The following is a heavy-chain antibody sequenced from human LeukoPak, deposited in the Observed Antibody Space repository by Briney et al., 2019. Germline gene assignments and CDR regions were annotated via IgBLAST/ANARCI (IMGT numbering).Heavy chain of an antibody. Sequence: GRSLRLSCVASGFTFSSYSMHWVRQAPGKGLVWVSHIHPDGSITTYADSVKGRFTISRDNTKNTLYLQMISLRVEDTAVYFCARDRDWLLYDHWGQGALVTVSS. CDR1: GFTFSSYS. J-gene: IGHJ4*02. D-gene: IGHD3/OR15-3a*01. CDR2: IHPDGSIT. CDR3: ARDRDWLLYDH. V-gene: IGHV3-74*03.